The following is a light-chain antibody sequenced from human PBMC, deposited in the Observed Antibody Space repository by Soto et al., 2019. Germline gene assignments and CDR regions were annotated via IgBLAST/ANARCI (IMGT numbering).Light chain of an antibody. Sequence: DIVMTPSPLSLPVTPGEPASISGRSSQSLLHSNGYNYLDWDLQKPGQSPQLLTYLGSNRASGVPDRFSGSGSGTDFTLKISRVEAEDVGVYYCMQALQTSYTFGQGTKLEIK. V-gene: IGKV2-28*01. J-gene: IGKJ2*01. CDR2: LGS. CDR3: MQALQTSYT. CDR1: QSLLHSNGYNY.